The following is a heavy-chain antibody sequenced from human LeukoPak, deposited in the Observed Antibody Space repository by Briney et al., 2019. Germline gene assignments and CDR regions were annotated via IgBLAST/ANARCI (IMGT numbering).Heavy chain of an antibody. J-gene: IGHJ6*02. CDR3: AKDQGYCSGGSCYGMDV. Sequence: GGSLRLSCAASGFTVSSNYMSWVRQAPGKGLEWVSVIYSGGSTHYADSVKGRFTISRDNSKNTLYLQMNSLRAEDTAVYYCAKDQGYCSGGSCYGMDVWGQGTTVTVSS. CDR2: IYSGGST. V-gene: IGHV3-53*01. CDR1: GFTVSSNY. D-gene: IGHD2-15*01.